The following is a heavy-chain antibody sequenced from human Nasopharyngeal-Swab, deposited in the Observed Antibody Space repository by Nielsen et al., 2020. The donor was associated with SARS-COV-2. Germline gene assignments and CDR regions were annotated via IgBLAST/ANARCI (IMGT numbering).Heavy chain of an antibody. V-gene: IGHV3-74*01. J-gene: IGHJ6*02. CDR2: LNGDATTV. CDR1: GFTFSSSW. CDR3: ARRQYGDYYYYYGMDV. Sequence: GESLKISCAGSGFTFSSSWLHWVRQAPGEGLVWVARLNGDATTVDYADSVKGRFTISRDNAKNSLYLQMNSLRAEDTAVYYCARRQYGDYYYYYGMDVWGQGTTVTVSS. D-gene: IGHD4-17*01.